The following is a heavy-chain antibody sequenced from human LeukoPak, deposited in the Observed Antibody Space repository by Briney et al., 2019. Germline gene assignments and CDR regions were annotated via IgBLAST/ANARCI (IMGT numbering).Heavy chain of an antibody. CDR2: ISAYNGNT. D-gene: IGHD3-9*01. CDR1: GYTFTSYG. Sequence: EASVKVSCKASGYTFTSYGISWVRQAPGQGLEWMGWISAYNGNTNYAQKPQGRVTMTTDTSTSTAYMELRSLRSDDTAVYYCARRTTYYDILTGYYTDWFDPWGQGTLVTVSS. CDR3: ARRTTYYDILTGYYTDWFDP. J-gene: IGHJ5*02. V-gene: IGHV1-18*01.